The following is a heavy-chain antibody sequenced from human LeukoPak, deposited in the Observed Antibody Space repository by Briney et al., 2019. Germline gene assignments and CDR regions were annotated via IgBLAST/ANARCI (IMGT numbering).Heavy chain of an antibody. J-gene: IGHJ5*02. CDR1: GGSFSGYY. V-gene: IGHV4-34*01. CDR2: INHSGST. Sequence: SETLSLTCAVYGGSFSGYYWSWIRQPPGKGLEWIGEINHSGSTNYNPSLKSRVTMSVDTSKNQFSLKLSSVTAADTAVYYCARVQRVYYGSGSYYNDWFDPWGQGTLVTVSS. CDR3: ARVQRVYYGSGSYYNDWFDP. D-gene: IGHD3-10*01.